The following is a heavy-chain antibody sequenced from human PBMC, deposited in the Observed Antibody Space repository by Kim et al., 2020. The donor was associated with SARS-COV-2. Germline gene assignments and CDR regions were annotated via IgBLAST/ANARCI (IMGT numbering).Heavy chain of an antibody. J-gene: IGHJ4*02. V-gene: IGHV3-53*01. CDR1: GFTVSTSY. CDR2: TYSGGST. Sequence: GGSLRLSCAASGFTVSTSYMTWVRQAPGKGLEWVSVTYSGGSTYYADSVKGRFTISRDNSENTLYLQMNSLRAEDTAVYYCARGRGSCGGGSCYDYWGQGTLVTVSS. CDR3: ARGRGSCGGGSCYDY. D-gene: IGHD2-15*01.